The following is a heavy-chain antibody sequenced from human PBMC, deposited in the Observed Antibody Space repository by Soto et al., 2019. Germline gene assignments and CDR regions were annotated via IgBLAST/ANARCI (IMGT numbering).Heavy chain of an antibody. CDR3: ARFSLGIEYCGGDCSSVSRYGMDV. J-gene: IGHJ6*02. Sequence: SVNVSCKASGYTFTDYYIHWVRQAPGQGLEWMGWINPNSGGTNYAQKFQGWVTMTRDTSISTAYMELSRLRSDDTAVYYCARFSLGIEYCGGDCSSVSRYGMDVWGQGTTVTVSS. V-gene: IGHV1-2*04. CDR2: INPNSGGT. D-gene: IGHD2-21*02. CDR1: GYTFTDYY.